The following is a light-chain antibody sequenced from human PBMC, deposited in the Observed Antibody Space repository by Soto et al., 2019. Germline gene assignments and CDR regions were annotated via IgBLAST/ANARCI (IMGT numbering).Light chain of an antibody. CDR3: SSYAGSNNLL. CDR2: EVT. Sequence: QSVLTQPPSASGSPGQSVTISCTGTSSDVGGYHYVSWYQQHPGKAPKLMIHEVTKRPSGVPDRFSGSKSGNTASLTVSGLQGEDEADYYCSSYAGSNNLLFGGGTKLTVL. J-gene: IGLJ2*01. CDR1: SSDVGGYHY. V-gene: IGLV2-8*01.